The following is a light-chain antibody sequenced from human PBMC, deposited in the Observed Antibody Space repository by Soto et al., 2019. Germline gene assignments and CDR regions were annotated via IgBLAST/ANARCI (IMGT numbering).Light chain of an antibody. CDR2: EVS. J-gene: IGLJ1*01. V-gene: IGLV2-23*02. CDR3: CSYAGSSTS. CDR1: SSDVGSYNL. Sequence: QSVLTQPASVSGSPGQSITISCTGTSSDVGSYNLASWYQQHPGKAPKLMIYEVSKRPSGVSNRFSGSKSGNTASLTISGLQAEDEADYYCCSYAGSSTSFGTGTKVTVL.